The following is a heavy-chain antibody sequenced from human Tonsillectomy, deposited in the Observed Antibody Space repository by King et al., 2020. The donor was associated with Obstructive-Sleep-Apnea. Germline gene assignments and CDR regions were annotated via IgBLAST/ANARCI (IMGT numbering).Heavy chain of an antibody. CDR2: TYYRSKWYN. D-gene: IGHD6-25*01. V-gene: IGHV6-1*01. CDR1: GDSVSSNSAA. J-gene: IGHJ6*02. CDR3: ARSRSGWNDYYYYGMDV. Sequence: VQLPQSGPGLVKPSQTLSLPCAISGDSVSSNSAAWHWIRQSPSRGLEWLGRTYYRSKWYNDYAVSVKSRITINPDTSKNQFSLQLNSVTPEDTAVYYCARSRSGWNDYYYYGMDVWGQGTTVTVSS.